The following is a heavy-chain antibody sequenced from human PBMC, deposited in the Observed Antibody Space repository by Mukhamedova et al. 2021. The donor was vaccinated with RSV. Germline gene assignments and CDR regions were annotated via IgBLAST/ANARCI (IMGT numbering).Heavy chain of an antibody. Sequence: GSTNYNPSLKSRVTISVDTSKNQFSLRLSSVTAADTAVYYCAREKRKYDILIGYYQAGVFDYWGQGTLVTVSS. CDR3: AREKRKYDILIGYYQAGVFDY. J-gene: IGHJ4*02. CDR2: GST. D-gene: IGHD3-9*01. V-gene: IGHV4-59*01.